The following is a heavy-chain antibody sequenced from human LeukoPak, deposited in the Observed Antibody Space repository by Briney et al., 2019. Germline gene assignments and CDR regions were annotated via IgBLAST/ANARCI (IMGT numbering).Heavy chain of an antibody. V-gene: IGHV3-30*04. CDR1: GFTFSDYA. CDR2: ISFDGQTI. CDR3: ARDQYYYDSSGSSWYMDV. J-gene: IGHJ6*03. Sequence: PGRSLRLSCAASGFTFSDYAMHWVRQAPGKGLEWVSVISFDGQTIFYTDSVKGRFTISRDNSKNTLYLQMNSLRAEDTAVYYCARDQYYYDSSGSSWYMDVWGKGTTVTISS. D-gene: IGHD3-22*01.